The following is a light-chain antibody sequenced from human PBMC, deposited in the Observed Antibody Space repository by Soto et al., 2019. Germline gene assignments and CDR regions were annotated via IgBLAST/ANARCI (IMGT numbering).Light chain of an antibody. V-gene: IGLV2-14*03. CDR3: TSYTSSYTYV. CDR2: DVT. CDR1: SSXIGSYNY. J-gene: IGLJ1*01. Sequence: SALTQPASVSGSPGQSSTISCTGTSSXIGSYNYVSWYQQHPGKAPKLMIYDVTNRPSGVSNRFSGSKSGNTASLTISGLQAEDEADYYCTSYTSSYTYVFGTGTKVTVL.